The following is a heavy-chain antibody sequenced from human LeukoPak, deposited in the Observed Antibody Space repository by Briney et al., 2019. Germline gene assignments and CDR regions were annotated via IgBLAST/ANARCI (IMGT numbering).Heavy chain of an antibody. Sequence: GGSLRLSCAGSGFTFGSYSMSWVRQAPGKGLEWVSVISGSGDSTFYTDFVKGRFTISRDDSKNTLYLQMSSLRADDTAVYYCAKGSSASRYSSVNFWGQGTLVTVSS. D-gene: IGHD2-15*01. J-gene: IGHJ4*02. CDR3: AKGSSASRYSSVNF. CDR2: ISGSGDST. CDR1: GFTFGSYS. V-gene: IGHV3-23*01.